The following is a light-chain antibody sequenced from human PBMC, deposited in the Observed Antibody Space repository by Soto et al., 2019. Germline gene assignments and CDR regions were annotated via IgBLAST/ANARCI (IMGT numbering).Light chain of an antibody. CDR2: KAS. Sequence: DIQMTQSPSTLSASIGDTVIITCRASQSINSWLAWYQQKPGKAPKLLIHKASTLESGVPSRFSGSKSGTEFTLTIISLQPDDFATFYCQQYDRFPYTFGQGTKLEIK. J-gene: IGKJ2*01. V-gene: IGKV1-5*03. CDR1: QSINSW. CDR3: QQYDRFPYT.